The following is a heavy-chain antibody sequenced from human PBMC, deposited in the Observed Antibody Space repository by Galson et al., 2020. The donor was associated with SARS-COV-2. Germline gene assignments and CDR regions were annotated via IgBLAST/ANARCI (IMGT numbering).Heavy chain of an antibody. J-gene: IGHJ6*02. CDR1: GLSC. Sequence: SGPTLVKPTQTLTLTCTFPGLSCVSWIRQPPGMALEWLAHIDWDDDKYYNTSLKTRLTISKDTSKNEVVLTMTDMDPVDTATYYCARMRSLSYRKKNKIYSGFDVWGPGTTVTVSS. D-gene: IGHD2-21*01. CDR2: IDWDDDK. CDR3: ARMRSLSYRKKNKIYSGFDV. V-gene: IGHV2-70*01.